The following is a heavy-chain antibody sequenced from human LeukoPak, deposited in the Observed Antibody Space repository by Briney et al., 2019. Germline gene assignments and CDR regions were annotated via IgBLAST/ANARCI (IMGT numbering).Heavy chain of an antibody. CDR2: INHSGST. J-gene: IGHJ5*02. CDR1: GGSFSGYY. Sequence: SETLSLTCAVYGGSFSGYYWSWIRQPPGKGLEWIGEINHSGSTNYNPSLKSRVTISVDTSKNQFSLKLSSVTAADTAVYYCAREPSRVVVVPAAISWFDPWGQGTLVTVSS. V-gene: IGHV4-34*01. D-gene: IGHD2-2*01. CDR3: AREPSRVVVVPAAISWFDP.